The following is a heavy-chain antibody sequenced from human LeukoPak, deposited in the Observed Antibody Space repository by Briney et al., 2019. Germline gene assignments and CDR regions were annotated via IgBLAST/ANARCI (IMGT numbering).Heavy chain of an antibody. Sequence: SETLSLTCTVSGGSISSYYWSWIRQPPGKGLEWIGYIYYSGSTNYNPSLKSRVTISVDTSKNQFSLKLSSVTAADTAVYYCARLLLWFGESWYFDLWGRGTLVTVSS. J-gene: IGHJ2*01. CDR3: ARLLLWFGESWYFDL. CDR1: GGSISSYY. V-gene: IGHV4-59*08. D-gene: IGHD3-10*01. CDR2: IYYSGST.